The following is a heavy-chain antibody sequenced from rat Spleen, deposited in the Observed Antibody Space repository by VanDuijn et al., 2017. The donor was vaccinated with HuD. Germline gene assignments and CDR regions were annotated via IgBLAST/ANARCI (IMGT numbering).Heavy chain of an antibody. D-gene: IGHD1-9*01. Sequence: EVQLVESGGGLVQTGRSLQLSCADSGFTFSDYAMNWIRKAPTKGLEWVASISPSGGSTYYPGVVKGRFTIYRDNAKSTLYLQMNSLRSEDTSTYYCARQGIGTSYGVLDAWGQGTSVTVSS. CDR3: ARQGIGTSYGVLDA. J-gene: IGHJ4*01. V-gene: IGHV5S23*01. CDR1: GFTFSDYA. CDR2: ISPSGGST.